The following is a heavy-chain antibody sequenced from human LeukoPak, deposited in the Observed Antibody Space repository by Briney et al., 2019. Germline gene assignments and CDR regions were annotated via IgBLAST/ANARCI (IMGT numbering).Heavy chain of an antibody. V-gene: IGHV3-21*01. Sequence: GGSLRLSCAASGFTFSSYSMTWVRQAPGKGLEWVSSISSSSSYIYYADSVKGRFTISRDNAKNSLYLQMNSLRAEDTAVYYCARGGLYYDFWSGYYTEGWFDPWGQGTLVIVSS. CDR2: ISSSSSYI. CDR1: GFTFSSYS. CDR3: ARGGLYYDFWSGYYTEGWFDP. D-gene: IGHD3-3*01. J-gene: IGHJ5*02.